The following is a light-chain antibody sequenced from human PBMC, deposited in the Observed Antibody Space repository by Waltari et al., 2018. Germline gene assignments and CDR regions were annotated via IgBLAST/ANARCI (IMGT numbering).Light chain of an antibody. CDR3: ASYTSTNTVL. CDR2: DVN. CDR1: NSDIGYYNF. V-gene: IGLV2-14*03. J-gene: IGLJ2*01. Sequence: QSALTQPASVSGSPGQSITISCAGTNSDIGYYNFVSWYQQPPGKAPKLMIFDVNRWPSWVAPRFAGSTAGNAAPLTISGLQAEDEADYFCASYTSTNTVLFGGGTKVTVL.